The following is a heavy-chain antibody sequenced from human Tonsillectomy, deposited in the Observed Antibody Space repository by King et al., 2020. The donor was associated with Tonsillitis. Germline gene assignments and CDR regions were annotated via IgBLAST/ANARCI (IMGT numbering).Heavy chain of an antibody. V-gene: IGHV3-21*01. CDR1: GFTFSTYS. CDR3: GRGTYYDILGGDH. J-gene: IGHJ4*02. Sequence: VQLVESGGGLVKPGGSLRLSCAASGFTFSTYSMNWVRQAPGKGLELVSSIISSSSYIYYADSVKGRFTISRDNAKNSLYLQMNSLRAEDTAVYYCGRGTYYDILGGDHWGQGTLGTVSS. D-gene: IGHD3-9*01. CDR2: IISSSSYI.